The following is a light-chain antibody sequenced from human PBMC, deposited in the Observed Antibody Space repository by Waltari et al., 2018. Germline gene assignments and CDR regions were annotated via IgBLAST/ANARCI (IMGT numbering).Light chain of an antibody. CDR2: KAS. CDR1: QSISYW. J-gene: IGKJ1*01. Sequence: DIQMTQSPSTLSASVGDRVTITCRASQSISYWLAWYQQKPGKVPKVLIYKASSLESGVQSRFSGSGSGTEFTLTISSLQPDDFATYYCQQYNSAFTWTFGQGTKVEIK. V-gene: IGKV1-5*03. CDR3: QQYNSAFTWT.